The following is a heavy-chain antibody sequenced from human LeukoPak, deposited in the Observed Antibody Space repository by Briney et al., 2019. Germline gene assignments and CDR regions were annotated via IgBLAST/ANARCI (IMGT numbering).Heavy chain of an antibody. V-gene: IGHV1-18*01. D-gene: IGHD4-11*01. Sequence: ASVKVSCKASGYTFTSYGISWVRQAPGQGLEWMGWISAYNGNTNYAQKLQGRVTMTTDTSTSTAYMELRSLRSDDTAVYYCAREDYSNYVNHWFDPWGQGTLVTVSS. CDR3: AREDYSNYVNHWFDP. J-gene: IGHJ5*02. CDR2: ISAYNGNT. CDR1: GYTFTSYG.